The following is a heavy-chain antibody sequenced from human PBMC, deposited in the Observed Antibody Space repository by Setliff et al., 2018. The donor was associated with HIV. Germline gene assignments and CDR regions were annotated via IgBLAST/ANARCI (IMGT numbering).Heavy chain of an antibody. J-gene: IGHJ4*02. Sequence: GGSLRLSCAASGFTFSSYGMHWVRQAPGKGLEWVAVIWYDGSNKYYADSVKGRFTISRDNSKNTLYLQMNSLRAEDTGVYYCHSGYDTEEQSYFDYWGQGTLVTVSS. V-gene: IGHV3-33*01. CDR2: IWYDGSNK. CDR3: HSGYDTEEQSYFDY. CDR1: GFTFSSYG. D-gene: IGHD5-12*01.